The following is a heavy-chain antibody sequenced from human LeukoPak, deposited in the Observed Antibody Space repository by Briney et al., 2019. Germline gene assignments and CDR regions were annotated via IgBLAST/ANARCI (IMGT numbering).Heavy chain of an antibody. Sequence: PSETLSLTCTVSGGSISSGGYYWSWIRQHPGKGLEWIGYIYYSGSTYYNPSLKSRVTISVDTSKNQFSLELSSVTAADTAVYYCARVSSVYCSSTSCYTGVFDYWGQGTLVTVSS. D-gene: IGHD2-2*02. CDR3: ARVSSVYCSSTSCYTGVFDY. J-gene: IGHJ4*02. CDR2: IYYSGST. V-gene: IGHV4-31*03. CDR1: GGSISSGGYY.